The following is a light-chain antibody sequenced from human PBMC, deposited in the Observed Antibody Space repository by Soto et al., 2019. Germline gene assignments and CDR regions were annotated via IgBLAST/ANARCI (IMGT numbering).Light chain of an antibody. Sequence: EIVLTQSPGTLSLSPGERATLSCRSSQSVSSNYLAWYQQKPDLPPRLLIYDVSGRATGIPDRFSGSGSGTDITLTISRLEPEDFSVYYCHQYGSSPTFGQGTKVEIK. CDR3: HQYGSSPT. J-gene: IGKJ1*01. V-gene: IGKV3-20*01. CDR2: DVS. CDR1: QSVSSNY.